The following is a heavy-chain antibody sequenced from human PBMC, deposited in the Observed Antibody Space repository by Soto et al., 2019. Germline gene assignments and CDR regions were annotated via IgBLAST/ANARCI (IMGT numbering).Heavy chain of an antibody. CDR2: ISSSSSTI. CDR1: GFTFSSYS. Sequence: EVQLVESGGGLVQPGGSLRLSCAASGFTFSSYSMNWVRQAPGKGLEWVSYISSSSSTIYYADSVKGRFTISRDNAKNSLDLQMNSLRAGETAVYYCARHPERIAEIGWFDPWGQGTLVTVSS. J-gene: IGHJ5*02. V-gene: IGHV3-48*01. CDR3: ARHPERIAEIGWFDP. D-gene: IGHD6-13*01.